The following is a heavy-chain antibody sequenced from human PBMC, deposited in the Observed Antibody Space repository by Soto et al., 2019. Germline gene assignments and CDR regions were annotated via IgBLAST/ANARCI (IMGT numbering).Heavy chain of an antibody. D-gene: IGHD4-17*01. CDR3: ARAVDPTVVTPGDY. CDR2: ISYDGSNK. J-gene: IGHJ4*02. Sequence: WGSLRLSCAASGFTFSSYAMHWVRQAPGKGLEWVAVISYDGSNKYYADSVKGRFTISRDNSKNTLYLQMNSLRAEDTAVYYCARAVDPTVVTPGDYWGQGTLVTVPQ. CDR1: GFTFSSYA. V-gene: IGHV3-30-3*01.